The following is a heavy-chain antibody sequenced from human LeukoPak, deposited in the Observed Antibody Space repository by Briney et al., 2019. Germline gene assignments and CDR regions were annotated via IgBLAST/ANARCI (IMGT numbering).Heavy chain of an antibody. V-gene: IGHV3-30*02. Sequence: GGSLRLSCAASGFTFSSYGMHWVRQAPGKGLEWVAFIRYDGSNKYYADSVKGRFTISRDNSKNTLYLQMNSLRAEDTAVYYCAKGSGRRAGELYYFDYWGQGTLVTVSS. CDR2: IRYDGSNK. CDR1: GFTFSSYG. J-gene: IGHJ4*02. CDR3: AKGSGRRAGELYYFDY. D-gene: IGHD1-7*01.